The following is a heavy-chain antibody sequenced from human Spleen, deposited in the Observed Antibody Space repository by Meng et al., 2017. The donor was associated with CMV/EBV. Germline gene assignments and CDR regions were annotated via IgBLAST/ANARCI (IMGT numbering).Heavy chain of an antibody. CDR2: IYYSGST. CDR3: AREGSSNWFDP. D-gene: IGHD6-6*01. J-gene: IGHJ5*02. V-gene: IGHV4-31*03. Sequence: CPVSVGSISSGGYSWSWIRQHPGKGLEWIGYIYYSGSTYYNPSLKSRVTISVDTSKNQFSLNLSSVTAADTAVYYCAREGSSNWFDPWGQGTLVTVSS. CDR1: VGSISSGGYS.